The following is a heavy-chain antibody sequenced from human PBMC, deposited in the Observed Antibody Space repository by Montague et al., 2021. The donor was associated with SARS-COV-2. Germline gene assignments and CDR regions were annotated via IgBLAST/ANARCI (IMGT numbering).Heavy chain of an antibody. CDR1: GGSLSGYY. J-gene: IGHJ6*02. Sequence: SETLSLTCAVHGGSLSGYYWSWIRQPPEKGLEWIGETNHSANTKYNPSLKSPVTISIDTSKNQFSLKMTSVTAADTATYYCASGIYPSGSYYNRYYYGLNIWGPGTTVIVSS. V-gene: IGHV4-34*01. CDR2: TNHSANT. D-gene: IGHD3-10*01. CDR3: ASGIYPSGSYYNRYYYGLNI.